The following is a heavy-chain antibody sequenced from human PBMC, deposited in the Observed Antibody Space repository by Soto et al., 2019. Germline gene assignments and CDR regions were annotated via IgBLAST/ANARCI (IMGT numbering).Heavy chain of an antibody. Sequence: EVQLLESGGGLVQPGGSLRLSCAASGFTFSSYAMSWVRQAPGKGLEWVSAISGSGGSTYYADAVKGRFTISRDNSKNTLYLQMNSLRAEDTAVYYCAKAYPRTYCRSTSCYVLGYFDYWGQGTLVTVSS. D-gene: IGHD2-2*01. CDR2: ISGSGGST. V-gene: IGHV3-23*01. CDR1: GFTFSSYA. CDR3: AKAYPRTYCRSTSCYVLGYFDY. J-gene: IGHJ4*02.